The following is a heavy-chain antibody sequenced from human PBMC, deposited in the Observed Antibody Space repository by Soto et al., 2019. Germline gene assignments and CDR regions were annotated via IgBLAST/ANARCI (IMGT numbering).Heavy chain of an antibody. CDR3: ERRTEHASDI. D-gene: IGHD1-1*01. Sequence: QVQLVQSGAEVKKPGASVKVSCKASGYTFNSYDVNWVRQATGQGLEWMGWMNPSSGSTGYAQKFQGRVTMTRDTSITTAYMELSSLRSEDTAVYYCERRTEHASDIWGQGTRVTVSS. J-gene: IGHJ3*02. V-gene: IGHV1-8*01. CDR1: GYTFNSYD. CDR2: MNPSSGST.